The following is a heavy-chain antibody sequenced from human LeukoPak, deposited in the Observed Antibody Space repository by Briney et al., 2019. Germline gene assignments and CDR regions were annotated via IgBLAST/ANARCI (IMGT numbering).Heavy chain of an antibody. CDR3: AGLVGRYSSGLYYYYFDY. D-gene: IGHD3-22*01. V-gene: IGHV4-4*02. CDR2: MYLSGTT. CDR1: GDSINSLDL. Sequence: SETLSLPCTVSGDSINSLDLWSWVRQPPGKGLEWIGEMYLSGTTHSNPSVKSRVTISIDKSKNQFSLNLSSVTPADTAVYYCAGLVGRYSSGLYYYYFDYWGQGTLVTVSS. J-gene: IGHJ4*02.